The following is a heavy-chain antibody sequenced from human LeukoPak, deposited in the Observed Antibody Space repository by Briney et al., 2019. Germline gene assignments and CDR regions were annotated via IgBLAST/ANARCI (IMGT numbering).Heavy chain of an antibody. D-gene: IGHD3-9*01. CDR2: IKSDGSST. V-gene: IGHV3-74*01. CDR1: GFTFSSYW. Sequence: GGSLRLSCAASGFTFSSYWMHWVRQAPGKGLVWVSRIKSDGSSTSYADSVKGRFTISRDNAKNTLYLQMNSLRAEDTAFYHCARVGTGPDILTGFPNLWGQGTMVTVSS. CDR3: ARVGTGPDILTGFPNL. J-gene: IGHJ3*01.